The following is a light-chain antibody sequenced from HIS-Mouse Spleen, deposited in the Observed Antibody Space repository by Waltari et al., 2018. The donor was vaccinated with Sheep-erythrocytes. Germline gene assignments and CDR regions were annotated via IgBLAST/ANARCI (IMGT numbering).Light chain of an antibody. CDR1: QSISSW. V-gene: IGKV1-5*03. J-gene: IGKJ4*01. Sequence: DIQMTQSPSTLSASVGDRVTITCRASQSISSWLAWYQQKPGKAPKLMIYKASSLESGVASRFSGGGSETAFTLTINSLQPDDFAIYYCENYNSYPLTFGGGTKVEIK. CDR3: ENYNSYPLT. CDR2: KAS.